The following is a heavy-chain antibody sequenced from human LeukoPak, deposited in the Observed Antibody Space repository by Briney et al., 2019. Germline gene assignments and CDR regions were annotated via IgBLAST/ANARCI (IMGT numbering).Heavy chain of an antibody. CDR2: ISAYNGNT. Sequence: ASVKVSCKASGYTFTSYGISWVRQAPGQGLEWMGWISAYNGNTNYAQKLQGRVTMTTDTSTSTAYMELSSLRSEDTAVYYCARAPEYDFWSGFNYYMDVWGKGTTVTVSS. J-gene: IGHJ6*03. D-gene: IGHD3-3*01. CDR3: ARAPEYDFWSGFNYYMDV. V-gene: IGHV1-18*01. CDR1: GYTFTSYG.